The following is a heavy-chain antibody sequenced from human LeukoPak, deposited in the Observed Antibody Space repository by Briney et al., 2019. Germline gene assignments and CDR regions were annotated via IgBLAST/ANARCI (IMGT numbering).Heavy chain of an antibody. V-gene: IGHV3-30*02. CDR3: AKENHKYYDFWSGYYGPYYFDY. D-gene: IGHD3-3*01. J-gene: IGHJ4*02. Sequence: HPGGPLRLSCAASGFTFSSYGMHWVRQAPGKGLEWVAFIRYDGSNKYYADSVKGRFTISRDNSKNTLYLQMNSLRAEDTAVYYCAKENHKYYDFWSGYYGPYYFDYWGQGTLVTVSS. CDR2: IRYDGSNK. CDR1: GFTFSSYG.